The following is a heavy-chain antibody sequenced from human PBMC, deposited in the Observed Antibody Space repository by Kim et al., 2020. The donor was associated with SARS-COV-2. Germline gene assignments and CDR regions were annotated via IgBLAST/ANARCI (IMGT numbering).Heavy chain of an antibody. V-gene: IGHV4-39*01. J-gene: IGHJ2*01. CDR2: IYYSGST. D-gene: IGHD3-22*01. Sequence: SETLSLTCTVSGGSISSSSYYWGWIRQPPGKGLEWIGSIYYSGSTYYNPSLKSRVTISVDTSKNQFSLKLSSVTAADTAVYYCARRVVIHWHFDLWGRGTLVTVSS. CDR3: ARRVVIHWHFDL. CDR1: GGSISSSSYY.